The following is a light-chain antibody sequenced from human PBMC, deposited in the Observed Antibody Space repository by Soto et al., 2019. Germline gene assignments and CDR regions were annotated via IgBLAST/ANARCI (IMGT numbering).Light chain of an antibody. CDR1: QGISSY. CDR3: QQYLKWPPLT. CDR2: AAS. J-gene: IGKJ4*01. V-gene: IGKV1-8*01. Sequence: AIRMTQSPSSLSASTGDRVTITCRASQGISSYLAWYQQKPGKAPKLLIYAASTLQSGVPSRFSGSGSGTDFTLTISCLQSEDFATYYCQQYLKWPPLTFGGGTKVDIK.